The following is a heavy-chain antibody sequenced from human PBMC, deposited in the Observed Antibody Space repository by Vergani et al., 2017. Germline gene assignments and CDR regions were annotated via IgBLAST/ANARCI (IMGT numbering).Heavy chain of an antibody. CDR2: LSSGGGDI. V-gene: IGHV3-23*04. CDR3: TTAWGLYYLHGEYFQY. J-gene: IGHJ1*01. Sequence: EVQLVESGGGLVQPGGSRRLSCAGAGFTFDTYTMAYVRQAPGKGLELVATLSSGGGDIFYADSVKGRFTISRDNSKNTLFLQMNSLKDEDTAVYYCTTAWGLYYLHGEYFQYWGRGTLVSVS. CDR1: GFTFDTYT. D-gene: IGHD3-10*01.